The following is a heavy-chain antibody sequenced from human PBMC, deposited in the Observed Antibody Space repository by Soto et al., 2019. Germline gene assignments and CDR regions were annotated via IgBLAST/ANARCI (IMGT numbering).Heavy chain of an antibody. Sequence: EVQLLESGGGLVQPGGSLRLSCAASGFTFSSYAMSWVRQAPGKGLEWVSAISGSGGSTYYADSVKRRFTISRDNSKNTLYLQMSSLRAEDTAVYYCAKEFEYYYGSGSYYPQGFDYWGQGTLVTVSS. CDR1: GFTFSSYA. CDR3: AKEFEYYYGSGSYYPQGFDY. V-gene: IGHV3-23*01. D-gene: IGHD3-10*01. J-gene: IGHJ4*02. CDR2: ISGSGGST.